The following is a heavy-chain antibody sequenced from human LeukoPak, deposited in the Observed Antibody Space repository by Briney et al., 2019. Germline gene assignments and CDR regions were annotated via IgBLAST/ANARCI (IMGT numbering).Heavy chain of an antibody. J-gene: IGHJ3*02. CDR1: GGSISSGDYY. CDR2: IYTSGST. Sequence: SQTLSLTCTVSGGSISSGDYYWSWIRQPAGKGLEWIGRIYTSGSTNYNPSLKSRVTMSVDTSKNQFSLKLSSVTAADTAVYYCARVPSAGAFDIWGQGTMVTVSS. V-gene: IGHV4-61*02. D-gene: IGHD6-19*01. CDR3: ARVPSAGAFDI.